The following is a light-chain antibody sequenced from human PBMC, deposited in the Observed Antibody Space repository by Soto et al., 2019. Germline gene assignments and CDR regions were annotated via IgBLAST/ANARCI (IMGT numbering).Light chain of an antibody. V-gene: IGLV2-14*01. Sequence: QSALTQPASVSGSPGQSITISCTGTIGDVGAYDFVSWYQQHPGKAPRLMIYNVNNRPAGASNRFSGSKSGSTASLTISTLQAEDEADYYCASFTNTYSYVFGAGTKVTVL. CDR1: IGDVGAYDF. CDR3: ASFTNTYSYV. J-gene: IGLJ1*01. CDR2: NVN.